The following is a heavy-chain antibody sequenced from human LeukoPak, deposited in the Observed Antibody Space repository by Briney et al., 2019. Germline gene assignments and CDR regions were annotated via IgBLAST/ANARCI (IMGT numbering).Heavy chain of an antibody. Sequence: ASVKVSCKASGYTFTNYDINWVRQATGQGLEWMGWMNPNSGNTGYAQKFQGRVTMTRNTSISTAYMELSSLRSEDTAVYYCARVSYSSGWYPLLAFWGQGTLVTVSS. CDR3: ARVSYSSGWYPLLAF. D-gene: IGHD6-19*01. CDR2: MNPNSGNT. CDR1: GYTFTNYD. J-gene: IGHJ4*02. V-gene: IGHV1-8*01.